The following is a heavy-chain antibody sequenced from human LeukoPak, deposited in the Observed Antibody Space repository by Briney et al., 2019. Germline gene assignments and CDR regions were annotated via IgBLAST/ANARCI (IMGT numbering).Heavy chain of an antibody. Sequence: GGSLRLSCAASGFTVSTNYMNWVRQAPGKGLEWVSVIYSDGITYYTDSVKGRFTISRDNSKNTLYLQMNSLRAEDTAMYYCGRVLKNAGYFDYWGQGALVTVSS. J-gene: IGHJ4*02. CDR1: GFTVSTNY. D-gene: IGHD6-13*01. V-gene: IGHV3-66*01. CDR2: IYSDGIT. CDR3: GRVLKNAGYFDY.